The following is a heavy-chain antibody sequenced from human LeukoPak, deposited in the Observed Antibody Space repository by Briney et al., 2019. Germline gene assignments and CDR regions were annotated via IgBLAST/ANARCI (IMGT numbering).Heavy chain of an antibody. CDR3: ARRGSGLAAAATYDY. CDR2: IFPGDSDT. D-gene: IGHD6-13*01. V-gene: IGHV5-51*01. Sequence: GESLKISCKGSGYSFTNYWIGWVRQMPGKGLEWMGTIFPGDSDTRYSPSFQGQVTISADKSISTAYLQWSSLKASDTAMYYCARRGSGLAAAATYDYWGQGTLVTVSS. J-gene: IGHJ4*02. CDR1: GYSFTNYW.